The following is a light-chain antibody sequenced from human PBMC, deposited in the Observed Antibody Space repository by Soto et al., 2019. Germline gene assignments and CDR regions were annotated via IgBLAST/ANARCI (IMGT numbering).Light chain of an antibody. CDR2: GAS. V-gene: IGKV3-15*01. CDR1: QSVSSD. J-gene: IGKJ1*01. CDR3: QQFNNLLWT. Sequence: EVVMTQSPDTLSVSPGERATLSCRASQSVSSDLAWYQHKPGQAPRLLIYGASIRATGIPARFSGSGSGTEFTLTISSLQSEDFAIYYCQQFNNLLWTFGQGTKVEIK.